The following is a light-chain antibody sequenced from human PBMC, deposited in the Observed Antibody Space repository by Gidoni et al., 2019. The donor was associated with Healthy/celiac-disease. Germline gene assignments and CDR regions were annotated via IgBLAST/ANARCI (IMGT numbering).Light chain of an antibody. V-gene: IGLV3-1*01. CDR3: QAWDSSTIVV. Sequence: SYVLTQPPSVSVSPGQTASITCSGDKLGDKYACWYQQKPGQSPVLVISQDSKRPSGIPERFSGSNSGNTATLTISGTQAMDEADYYCQAWDSSTIVVFGGGTKLTVL. CDR1: KLGDKY. CDR2: QDS. J-gene: IGLJ2*01.